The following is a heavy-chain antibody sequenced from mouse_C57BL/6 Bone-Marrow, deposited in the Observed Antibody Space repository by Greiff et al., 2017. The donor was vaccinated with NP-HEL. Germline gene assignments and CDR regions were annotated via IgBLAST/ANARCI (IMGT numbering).Heavy chain of an antibody. Sequence: EVKLMESGGGLVQSGRSLRLSCATSGFTFSDFYMEWVRQASGKGLEWIASCRNKANDYKTEYSSSVKGRFIVSRDTSQSILYLQMYALRAEDTAIYYCARENYSNPFADWGEGTLGTVSA. CDR2: CRNKANDYKT. J-gene: IGHJ3*01. D-gene: IGHD2-5*01. CDR3: ARENYSNPFAD. V-gene: IGHV7-1*01. CDR1: GFTFSDFY.